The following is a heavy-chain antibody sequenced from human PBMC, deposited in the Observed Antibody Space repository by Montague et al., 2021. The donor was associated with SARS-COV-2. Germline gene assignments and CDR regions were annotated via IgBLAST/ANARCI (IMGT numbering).Heavy chain of an antibody. J-gene: IGHJ4*02. CDR2: INHSGST. CDR3: VVVPLGPRGRGFDY. V-gene: IGHV4-34*01. D-gene: IGHD2-15*01. Sequence: SETLSLTCAVYGGSFSGYYWNWIRQPPGKGLEWIGEINHSGSTNYNPSLKSRVTISVDTSKNQFSLKLSSVTAADTAVCYCVVVPLGPRGRGFDYWGQGTLVTVSS. CDR1: GGSFSGYY.